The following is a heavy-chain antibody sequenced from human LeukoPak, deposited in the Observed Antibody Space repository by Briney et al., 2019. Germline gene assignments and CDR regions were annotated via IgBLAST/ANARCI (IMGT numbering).Heavy chain of an antibody. D-gene: IGHD6-13*01. V-gene: IGHV3-21*01. J-gene: IGHJ4*02. Sequence: GGSLRLSCAASGFTFSTYSMNSVRQAPGKGLEWVSSISSSSSYIYYADSVKGRFTISRDNAKNSLYLQMNSLRAEDTAVYYCARDLNPYSSSWYGYWGQGTLVTVSS. CDR3: ARDLNPYSSSWYGY. CDR2: ISSSSSYI. CDR1: GFTFSTYS.